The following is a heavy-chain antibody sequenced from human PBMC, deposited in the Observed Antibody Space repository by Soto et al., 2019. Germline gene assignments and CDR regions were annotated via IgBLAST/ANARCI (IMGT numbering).Heavy chain of an antibody. CDR3: ARHYRFGSKSFDY. CDR2: MYYSGST. D-gene: IGHD3-10*01. Sequence: QLQLQESGPGLVKPSETLSLTCTVSGGSISSSNYYWGWIRQPPGKGLEWIGSMYYSGSTYHNPSLKSRVTISVDTSKNHFSLKLNSVTAADTALYYCARHYRFGSKSFDYWGQGTLVTVSS. CDR1: GGSISSSNYY. J-gene: IGHJ4*02. V-gene: IGHV4-39*01.